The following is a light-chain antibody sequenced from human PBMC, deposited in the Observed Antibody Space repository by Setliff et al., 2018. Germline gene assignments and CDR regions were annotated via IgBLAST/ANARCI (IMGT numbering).Light chain of an antibody. Sequence: QSVLAQPPSVSGAPGQRVTISCTGTSSDVGGYNYVSWYQQHPGKAPKLMIYDVSKRPSGVPDRFSGSKSGNTASLTISGLRAEDEADYYCCSYAGSYTYYVFGTGTKVTVL. CDR1: SSDVGGYNY. V-gene: IGLV2-11*01. J-gene: IGLJ1*01. CDR3: CSYAGSYTYYV. CDR2: DVS.